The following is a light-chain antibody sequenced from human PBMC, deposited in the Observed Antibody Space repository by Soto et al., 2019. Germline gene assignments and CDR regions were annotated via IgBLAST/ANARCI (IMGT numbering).Light chain of an antibody. CDR3: SSFTTISTHVV. CDR1: SSDVGGYNY. CDR2: DVS. Sequence: QSALTQPASVSGSPGQSITISCTGTSSDVGGYNYVSWYQQHPGKAPKLMICDVSNRPSGVSNRFSGSKSGNTASLTISGLQAEDEADYYCSSFTTISTHVVFGGGTKLTVL. V-gene: IGLV2-14*03. J-gene: IGLJ2*01.